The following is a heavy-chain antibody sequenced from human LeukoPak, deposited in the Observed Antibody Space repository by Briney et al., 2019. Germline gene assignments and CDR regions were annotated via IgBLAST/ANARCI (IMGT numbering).Heavy chain of an antibody. CDR3: ARVSSYYDSSGYYYLPSDY. V-gene: IGHV1-69*05. CDR1: GGTFSSYA. CDR2: IIPIFGTA. D-gene: IGHD3-22*01. Sequence: SVKVSCKASGGTFSSYAISWVRQAPGQGLEWMGRIIPIFGTANYAQKCQGRVTTTTDESTSTAYMELSSLRSEDTAVYYCARVSSYYDSSGYYYLPSDYWGQGTLVTVSS. J-gene: IGHJ4*02.